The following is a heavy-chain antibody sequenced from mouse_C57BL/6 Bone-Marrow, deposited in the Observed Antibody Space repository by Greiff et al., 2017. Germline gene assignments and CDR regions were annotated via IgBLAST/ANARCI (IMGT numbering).Heavy chain of an antibody. Sequence: QVHVKQSGAELVRPGASVKLSCKASGYTFTDYYINWVKQRPGQGLEWIARIYPGSGNTYYNEKFKGKATLTAEKSSSTAYMQLSSLTSEDSAVYFCARGLRGDWYFDVWGTGTTVTVSS. CDR1: GYTFTDYY. J-gene: IGHJ1*03. V-gene: IGHV1-76*01. D-gene: IGHD2-4*01. CDR2: IYPGSGNT. CDR3: ARGLRGDWYFDV.